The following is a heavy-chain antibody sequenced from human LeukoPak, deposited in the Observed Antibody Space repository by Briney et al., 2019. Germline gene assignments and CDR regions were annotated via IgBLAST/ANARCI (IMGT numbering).Heavy chain of an antibody. CDR3: ARDLVTVTKGFDI. J-gene: IGHJ3*02. D-gene: IGHD4-17*01. CDR2: ISYIGST. V-gene: IGHV4-59*11. CDR1: DDSFSSHY. Sequence: PSETLSLTWAVSDDSFSSHYWTWIRQPPGKGLEWIGYISYIGSTNYNPSLKSRVTISIDTSKNQFSLKLSSVTAADTAVYYCARDLVTVTKGFDIWGQGTMVSVSS.